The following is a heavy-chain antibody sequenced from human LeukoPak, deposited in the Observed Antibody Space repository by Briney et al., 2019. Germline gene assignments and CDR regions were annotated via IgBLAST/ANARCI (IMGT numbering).Heavy chain of an antibody. J-gene: IGHJ4*02. CDR3: ARGVYIAAAQYGY. CDR2: IYYSGTT. Sequence: PSETLSLTCTVSGGSISNYYWSWIRQPPGKGLEWIGYIYYSGTTNYNPSLKSRVTISVDASKNQFSLKLNSVTAADTAVYYCARGVYIAAAQYGYWGQGTLVTVSS. V-gene: IGHV4-59*01. CDR1: GGSISNYY. D-gene: IGHD6-13*01.